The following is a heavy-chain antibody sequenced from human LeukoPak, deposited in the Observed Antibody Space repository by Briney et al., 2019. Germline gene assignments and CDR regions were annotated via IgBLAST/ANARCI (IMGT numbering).Heavy chain of an antibody. CDR3: ARDLRHGFDY. CDR2: IWYDGSDK. CDR1: GFNFSSNG. Sequence: GGSLRLSCVASGFNFSSNGMHWVRQAPGKGLEWVAVIWYDGSDKYYADSVKGRFTISRDNSKNTLYLQMNSLRAEDTAVYYCARDLRHGFDYWGQGTLVTVSS. J-gene: IGHJ4*02. V-gene: IGHV3-33*01.